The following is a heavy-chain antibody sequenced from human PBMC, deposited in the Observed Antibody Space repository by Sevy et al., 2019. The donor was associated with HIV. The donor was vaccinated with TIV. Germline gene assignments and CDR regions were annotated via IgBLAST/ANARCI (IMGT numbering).Heavy chain of an antibody. CDR3: ARLCRAFDISGTVPNWFDP. CDR1: GGSVSSSSYF. CDR2: IYYSGRT. Sequence: SESLSLTCSVSGGSVSSSSYFWSWIRQPPGKGLEWIGYIYYSGRTNYNSSLESRVTISLDTSKNQFSLKLSSLTAADTAVYYCARLCRAFDISGTVPNWFDPWGQGTLVTVSS. J-gene: IGHJ5*01. D-gene: IGHD3-22*01. V-gene: IGHV4-61*01.